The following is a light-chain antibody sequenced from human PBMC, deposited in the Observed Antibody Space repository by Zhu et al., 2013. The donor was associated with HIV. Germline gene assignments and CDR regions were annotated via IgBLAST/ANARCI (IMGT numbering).Light chain of an antibody. CDR2: EVT. CDR3: CSYAGIPTFNV. Sequence: QSALTQPASVSGSPGQSITLSCTGTSSDVGHYNYVSWYQQYPGKAPKLMIYEVTNRPSGVSHRFSGSKSGNTASLTISGLQAEDEADYYCCSYAGIPTFNVFGSGTKVTVL. CDR1: SSDVGHYNY. V-gene: IGLV2-23*02. J-gene: IGLJ1*01.